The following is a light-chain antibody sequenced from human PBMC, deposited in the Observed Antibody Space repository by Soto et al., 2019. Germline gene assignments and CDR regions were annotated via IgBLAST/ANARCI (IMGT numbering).Light chain of an antibody. J-gene: IGKJ4*01. Sequence: DIQMAQSPSSVSAFVGDRVAVTCRASQDFTTWLAWYQKKPGEAPRLLIYAASSLYSGVPTRFSGSGTGTEFTLTISNLQPEDSAIYYCQQVKGFPLTFGGGTKVDIK. V-gene: IGKV1-12*01. CDR2: AAS. CDR3: QQVKGFPLT. CDR1: QDFTTW.